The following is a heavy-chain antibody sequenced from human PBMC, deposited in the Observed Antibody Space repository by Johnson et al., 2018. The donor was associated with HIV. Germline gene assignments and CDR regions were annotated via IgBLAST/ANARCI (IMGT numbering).Heavy chain of an antibody. CDR3: ARPRRGMATNRDAFDI. D-gene: IGHD5-24*01. CDR1: GFTVSSNY. Sequence: VQLVESGGGLVQPGGSLRLSCAASGFTVSSNYMSWVRQAPGKGLEWVSVIYSGGSTYYADSVKGRFTISRDNSKNTLYLQMNSLRAEDTAVYYCARPRRGMATNRDAFDIWGQGTVVTVSS. J-gene: IGHJ3*02. CDR2: IYSGGST. V-gene: IGHV3-66*01.